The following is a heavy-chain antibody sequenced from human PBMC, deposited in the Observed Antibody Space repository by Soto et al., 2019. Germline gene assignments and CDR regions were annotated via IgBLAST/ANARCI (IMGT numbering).Heavy chain of an antibody. V-gene: IGHV3-33*01. D-gene: IGHD5-18*01. Sequence: VQLGESGGGVVQPGESLRLSCAASGFTFSTYGMHWVRQAPGKGLEWVAVIWYDGSNKYHGDSLKGRFTISRDNSKNTLYLQINNLRAEDTAVYYCGRDGALGDTAVVDSWGQGTLVTVSS. CDR2: IWYDGSNK. CDR1: GFTFSTYG. J-gene: IGHJ4*02. CDR3: GRDGALGDTAVVDS.